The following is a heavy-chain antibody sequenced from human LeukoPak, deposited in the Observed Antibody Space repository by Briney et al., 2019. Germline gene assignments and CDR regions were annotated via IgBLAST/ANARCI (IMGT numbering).Heavy chain of an antibody. D-gene: IGHD3-3*01. J-gene: IGHJ4*02. CDR2: IYYSGST. CDR3: ARERSEKNLQYDFWTYYFDY. V-gene: IGHV4-59*01. CDR1: GGSISSYY. Sequence: SETLSLTCTVSGGSISSYYWSWIRQPPGKGLEWIGYIYYSGSTNYNPSLKSRVTISVDTSKNQFSLKLSSVTAADTAVYYCARERSEKNLQYDFWTYYFDYWGQGTLVTVSS.